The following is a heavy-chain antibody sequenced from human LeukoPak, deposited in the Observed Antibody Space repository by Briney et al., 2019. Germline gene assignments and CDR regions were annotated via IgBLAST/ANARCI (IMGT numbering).Heavy chain of an antibody. V-gene: IGHV1-18*01. J-gene: IGHJ4*02. D-gene: IGHD6-19*01. Sequence: GASVKVSCKASGYSFTSYGISWVRQAPGQGLEWMGWISAYNGNTNYAQKLQGRVTMTTDTSTSTAYMELRSLRSDDTAVYYWSRSSSWSSRHYFDYWGQGTLVTVSS. CDR3: SRSSSWSSRHYFDY. CDR2: ISAYNGNT. CDR1: GYSFTSYG.